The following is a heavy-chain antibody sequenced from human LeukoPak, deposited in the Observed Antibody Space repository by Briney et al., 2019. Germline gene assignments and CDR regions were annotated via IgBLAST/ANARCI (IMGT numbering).Heavy chain of an antibody. V-gene: IGHV3-30-3*01. CDR2: ISYDGSNK. D-gene: IGHD5-24*01. CDR1: GFTFSSYA. CDR3: ARERRDLDAFDI. Sequence: TGGSLRPSCAASGFTFSSYAMHWVRQAPGKGLEWVAVISYDGSNKYYADSVKGRFTISRDNSKNTLYLQMNSLRAEDTAVYYCARERRDLDAFDIWGQGTMVTVSS. J-gene: IGHJ3*02.